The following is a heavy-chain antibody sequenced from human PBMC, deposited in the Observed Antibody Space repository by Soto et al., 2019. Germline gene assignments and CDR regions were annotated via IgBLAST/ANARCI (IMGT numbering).Heavy chain of an antibody. D-gene: IGHD5-18*01. V-gene: IGHV4-39*01. J-gene: IGHJ4*02. Sequence: SETLSLTCTVSGGSISSSSYYWGWIRQPPGKGLEWIGSIYYSGSTYYNPSLKSRVTISVDTSKNQFSLKLSSVTAADTAVYYCARPKPDTTNLGPFDYWGQGTLVTVS. CDR2: IYYSGST. CDR1: GGSISSSSYY. CDR3: ARPKPDTTNLGPFDY.